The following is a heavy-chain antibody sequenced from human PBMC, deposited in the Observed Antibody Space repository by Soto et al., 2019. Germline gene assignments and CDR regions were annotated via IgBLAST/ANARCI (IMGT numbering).Heavy chain of an antibody. CDR3: ARRVILWFGELYNWFDP. CDR1: GYTFTSYA. V-gene: IGHV1-3*01. J-gene: IGHJ5*02. D-gene: IGHD3-10*01. CDR2: INAGNGNT. Sequence: ASVKVSCKASGYTFTSYAMHWVRQAPGQRLEWMGWINAGNGNTKYSQKFQGRVTITRDTSASTAYMELSSLRSEDTAVYYCARRVILWFGELYNWFDPWGQGTLVTVSS.